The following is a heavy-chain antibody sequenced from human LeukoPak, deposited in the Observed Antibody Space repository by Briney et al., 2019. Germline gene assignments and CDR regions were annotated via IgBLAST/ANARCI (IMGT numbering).Heavy chain of an antibody. D-gene: IGHD3-16*01. CDR1: GFTFSNFG. CDR2: ISSTGITK. V-gene: IGHV3-48*03. CDR3: ARDLVSGAYTFDT. J-gene: IGHJ3*02. Sequence: PGGPLRLSCAASGFTFSNFGVNWVRHAPGKGLQLVSFISSTGITKYYADSVRGRFTISRDNTRNSLFLQMSSLRAEDTAVYYCARDLVSGAYTFDTWGQGTVVTVSS.